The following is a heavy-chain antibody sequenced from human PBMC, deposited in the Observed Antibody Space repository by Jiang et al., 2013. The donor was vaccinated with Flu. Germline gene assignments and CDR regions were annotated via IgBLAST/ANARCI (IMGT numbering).Heavy chain of an antibody. Sequence: FSLSTSGMCVSWIRQPPGKALEWLALIDWDDDKYYSTSLKTRLTISKDTSKNQVVLTMTNMDPVDTATYYCARMVHSSSWTLYYYYYMDVWGKGTTVTVSS. D-gene: IGHD6-13*01. V-gene: IGHV2-70*01. CDR3: ARMVHSSSWTLYYYYYMDV. CDR2: IDWDDDK. CDR1: FSLSTSGMC. J-gene: IGHJ6*03.